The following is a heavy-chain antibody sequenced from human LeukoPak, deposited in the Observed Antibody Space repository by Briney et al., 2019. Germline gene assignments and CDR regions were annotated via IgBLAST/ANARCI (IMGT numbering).Heavy chain of an antibody. Sequence: PSETLSLTCTVSGYSISSGYYWGWIRQPPGKGLEWIGSIYHSGSTYYNPSLKSRVTISVDTSKNQFSLKLSSVTAADTAVYYCASPRRVRSLEWLLYHYWGQGTLVTVSS. CDR3: ASPRRVRSLEWLLYHY. CDR2: IYHSGST. V-gene: IGHV4-38-2*02. D-gene: IGHD3-3*01. J-gene: IGHJ4*02. CDR1: GYSISSGYY.